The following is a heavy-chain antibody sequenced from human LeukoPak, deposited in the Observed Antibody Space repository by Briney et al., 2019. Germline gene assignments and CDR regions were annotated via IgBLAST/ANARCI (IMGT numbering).Heavy chain of an antibody. J-gene: IGHJ4*02. D-gene: IGHD6-13*01. CDR3: ARLPVVGSSWYWFFDY. V-gene: IGHV5-51*01. Sequence: GESLKISCKGSGYSFTSYWIGWVRQMPGKGLEWMGIIYPGDSDTRYSPSFQGQVTISADKSISTAYLQWSSLKASDTAMYYCARLPVVGSSWYWFFDYWGQGTLVTVSS. CDR2: IYPGDSDT. CDR1: GYSFTSYW.